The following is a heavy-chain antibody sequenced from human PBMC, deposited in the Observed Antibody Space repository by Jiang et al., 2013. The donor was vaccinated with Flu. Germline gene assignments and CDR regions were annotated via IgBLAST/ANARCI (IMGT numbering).Heavy chain of an antibody. Sequence: GKALEWLALIYWDDDKRYSPSLKSRLTITKDTSKNQVVLTMTNMDPVDTATYYCAHSSSEGFGELWAFGYWGQGTLVTVSS. V-gene: IGHV2-5*02. CDR3: AHSSSEGFGELWAFGY. D-gene: IGHD3-10*01. CDR2: IYWDDDK. J-gene: IGHJ4*02.